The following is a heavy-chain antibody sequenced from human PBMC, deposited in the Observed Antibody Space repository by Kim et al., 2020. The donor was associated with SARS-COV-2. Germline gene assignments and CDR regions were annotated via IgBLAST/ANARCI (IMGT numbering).Heavy chain of an antibody. CDR3: PRDQGWMELVVRANFDN. CDR2: ISSSSSYI. D-gene: IGHD2-15*01. J-gene: IGHJ5*01. CDR1: GFTFSSYS. V-gene: IGHV3-21*01. Sequence: GGSLRLSCAASGFTFSSYSMNWVRQAPGKGLEWVSSISSSSSYIYYADSVKGRFTISRDNAKNSLYLQMNSLRAEKRPGNNCPRDQGWMELVVRANFDN.